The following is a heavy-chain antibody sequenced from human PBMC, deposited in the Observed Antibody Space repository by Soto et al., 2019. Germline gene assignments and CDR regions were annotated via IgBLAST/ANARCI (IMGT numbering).Heavy chain of an antibody. Sequence: EVQLVESGGGLVQPGGSLRLSCAASGFTFNNYWMSWVRQAPGKGLEWVANIKQDGSEKYYVDSVKGRFTISRDNAKNGLYLQMNSLRAEDTAVYYCAKNNRYCSSTNCFVFDYWGQGTLVTVSS. V-gene: IGHV3-7*01. CDR3: AKNNRYCSSTNCFVFDY. CDR1: GFTFNNYW. J-gene: IGHJ4*02. CDR2: IKQDGSEK. D-gene: IGHD2-2*01.